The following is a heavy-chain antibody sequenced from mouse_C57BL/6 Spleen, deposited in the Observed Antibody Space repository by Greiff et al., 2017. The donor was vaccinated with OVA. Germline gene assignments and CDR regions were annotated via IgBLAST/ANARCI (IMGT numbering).Heavy chain of an antibody. CDR3: ARKDYGSSSYYAMDY. CDR2: ISSGSSTI. CDR1: GFTFSDYG. V-gene: IGHV5-17*01. D-gene: IGHD1-1*01. Sequence: VQLKESGGGLVKPGGSLKLSCAASGFTFSDYGMHWVRQAPEKGLEWVAYISSGSSTIYYADTVKGRFTISRDNAKNTLFLQMTSLRSEDTAMYYCARKDYGSSSYYAMDYWGQGTSVTVSS. J-gene: IGHJ4*01.